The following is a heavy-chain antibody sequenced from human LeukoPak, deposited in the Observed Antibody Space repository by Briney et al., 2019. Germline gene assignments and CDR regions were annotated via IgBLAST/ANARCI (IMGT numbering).Heavy chain of an antibody. CDR1: GYSISSGYY. D-gene: IGHD1-26*01. CDR3: ARDRFISRGWELDLDGYYFDY. V-gene: IGHV4-38-2*02. CDR2: IYHSGST. Sequence: SETLSLTCTVSGYSISSGYYWGWIRQPPGKGLEWIGSIYHSGSTYYNPSLKSRVTISVDTSKNQFSLQLNSVTPEDTAVYYCARDRFISRGWELDLDGYYFDYWGQGTLVTVSS. J-gene: IGHJ4*02.